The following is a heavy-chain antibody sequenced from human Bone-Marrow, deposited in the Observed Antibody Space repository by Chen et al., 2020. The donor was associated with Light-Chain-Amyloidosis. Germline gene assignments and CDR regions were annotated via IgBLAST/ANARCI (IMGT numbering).Heavy chain of an antibody. J-gene: IGHJ3*02. CDR3: VRDHNWAFDI. Sequence: GGSLRLSCVASGFVFSAYSMNWVRQAPGKGLEWISYINWDSTATYYPYSLRGRCTISRDNGKNSLYLQLISLRAEDTALYFCVRDHNWAFDIWGQGTVVTVSS. CDR2: INWDSTAT. V-gene: IGHV3-48*01. CDR1: GFVFSAYS.